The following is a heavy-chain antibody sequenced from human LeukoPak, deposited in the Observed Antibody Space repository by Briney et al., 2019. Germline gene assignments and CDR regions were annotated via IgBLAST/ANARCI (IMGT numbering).Heavy chain of an antibody. Sequence: SETLSLTCTVSGGSISSGSYYWSWIRQPAGKGLEWSGRIYTSGSTNYNPSLKSRVTISVDTSKNQFSLKLSSVTAADTAVYYCARSQEYGSGSYYSGWNYFDYWGQGTLVTVSS. CDR3: ARSQEYGSGSYYSGWNYFDY. D-gene: IGHD3-10*01. J-gene: IGHJ4*02. CDR2: IYTSGST. CDR1: GGSISSGSYY. V-gene: IGHV4-61*02.